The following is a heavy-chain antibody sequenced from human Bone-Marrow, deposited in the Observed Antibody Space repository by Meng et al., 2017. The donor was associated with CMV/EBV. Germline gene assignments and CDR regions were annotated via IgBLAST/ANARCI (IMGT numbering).Heavy chain of an antibody. D-gene: IGHD4-11*01. J-gene: IGHJ6*02. V-gene: IGHV3-30-3*01. CDR1: GFTFSSYA. Sequence: GGSLRLSCAASGFTFSSYAMHWVRQAPGKGLEWVAVISYDGSNKYYADTVKGRFTISRDNAKNSLYLQMNSLRAEDTAVYYCARTLRHSNYGYYYGMDVWGQGTTVTVSS. CDR3: ARTLRHSNYGYYYGMDV. CDR2: ISYDGSNK.